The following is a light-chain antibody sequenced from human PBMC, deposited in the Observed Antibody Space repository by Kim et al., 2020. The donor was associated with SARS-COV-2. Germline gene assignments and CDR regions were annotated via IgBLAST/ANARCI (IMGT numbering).Light chain of an antibody. CDR2: QDT. Sequence: SYELTQPPSVSVSPGQTASITCSGEKLGDKYACWYQQKPGQSPVLVIYQDTNRPSGIPARFSGSNSGNTSTLTISGTQAMDEADYYCQAWDSSPPVFGGG. CDR3: QAWDSSPPV. CDR1: KLGDKY. J-gene: IGLJ2*01. V-gene: IGLV3-1*01.